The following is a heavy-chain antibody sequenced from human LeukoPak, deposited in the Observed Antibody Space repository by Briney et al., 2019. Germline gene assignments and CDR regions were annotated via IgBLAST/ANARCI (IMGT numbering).Heavy chain of an antibody. CDR3: ARAGYYYYYYMDV. CDR2: ISSNGGST. J-gene: IGHJ6*03. CDR1: GFTFSSYA. V-gene: IGHV3-64*01. Sequence: GGSLRLSCAASGFTFSSYAMHWVRQAPGKGLEYVSAISSNGGSTYYANSVKGRFTISRDNYQTTLYLQMGSLRAEDMAVYYCARAGYYYYYYMDVWGKGTTVTVS.